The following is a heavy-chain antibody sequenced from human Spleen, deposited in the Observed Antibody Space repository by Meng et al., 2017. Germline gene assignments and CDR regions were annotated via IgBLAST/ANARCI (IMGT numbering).Heavy chain of an antibody. J-gene: IGHJ4*02. D-gene: IGHD1-26*01. V-gene: IGHV4-38-2*02. Sequence: SETLSLTCTVSGYSISSGFYWGWIRQSPGKGLEWIGSINHSGTTYDNPSLKSRVTISVDTSKNQFSLKLKSVTAADTAVYYCARDSRVGATMDGEEASADFDYWGQGTLVTVSS. CDR2: INHSGTT. CDR3: ARDSRVGATMDGEEASADFDY. CDR1: GYSISSGFY.